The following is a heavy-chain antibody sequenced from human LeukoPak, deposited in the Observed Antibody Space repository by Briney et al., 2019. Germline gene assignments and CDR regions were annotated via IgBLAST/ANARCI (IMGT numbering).Heavy chain of an antibody. CDR3: ARGPPPFDI. CDR2: INPNSGGT. V-gene: IGHV1-2*02. J-gene: IGHJ3*02. Sequence: GASVKVSCKASGYTFTGYYTHWVRQAPGQGLEWMGWINPNSGGTNYAQKFQGRVTMTRDTSTSTVYMELSSLRSEDTAVYYCARGPPPFDIWGQGTMVTVSS. CDR1: GYTFTGYY.